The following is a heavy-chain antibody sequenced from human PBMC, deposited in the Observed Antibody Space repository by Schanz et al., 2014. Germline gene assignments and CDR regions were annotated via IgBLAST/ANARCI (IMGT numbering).Heavy chain of an antibody. V-gene: IGHV3-30*03. CDR2: ILYDGSNK. CDR1: EFSFSSFG. CDR3: AREYSSYGTVYY. J-gene: IGHJ4*02. Sequence: VQLVESGGGLVQPGGSLRLSCAASEFSFSSFGMHWVRQAPGKGLEWVAVILYDGSNKYYADSVKGRFTISRDNSKNTLYLQMNSLRVEDTALYYCAREYSSYGTVYYWGQGTLVTVSS. D-gene: IGHD5-12*01.